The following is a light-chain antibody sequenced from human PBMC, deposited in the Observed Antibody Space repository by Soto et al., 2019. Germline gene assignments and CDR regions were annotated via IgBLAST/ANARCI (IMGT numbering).Light chain of an antibody. CDR1: QSVSSN. V-gene: IGKV3-15*01. CDR3: QQYRDSLGT. J-gene: IGKJ1*01. Sequence: EIVMTQSPATLSVSPGERATLSCRASQSVSSNLAWYQQKPGQAPRLLIYGASTRATGIPARFSGSGSGTEFTLTISSLQSEDFAVYYCQQYRDSLGTFGQGTKVEIK. CDR2: GAS.